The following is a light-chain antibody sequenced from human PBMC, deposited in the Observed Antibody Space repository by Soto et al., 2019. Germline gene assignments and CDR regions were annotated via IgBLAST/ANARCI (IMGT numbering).Light chain of an antibody. Sequence: DIQMTQSPSSLSASVGDRVTITCRASQTISTYLNWYQQNPGKAPKLLIYAASSLQSGVPSRFSGSGSGTDFTLTISSLQPEDFATYSFQQSSGIPYTFGQGTKLEIK. CDR1: QTISTY. CDR2: AAS. V-gene: IGKV1-39*01. CDR3: QQSSGIPYT. J-gene: IGKJ2*01.